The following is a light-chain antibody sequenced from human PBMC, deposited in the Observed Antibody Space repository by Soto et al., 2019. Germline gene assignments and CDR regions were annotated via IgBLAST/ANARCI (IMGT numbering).Light chain of an antibody. CDR2: DVD. J-gene: IGLJ1*01. CDR3: SSFTNSSPLGV. Sequence: QSVLTQPASVSGSPGQSITISCTGTSSDVGSYNYVSWYQHHPGKAPKLVIYDVDDRPSGVSNRFSGSKSGNTASLTISGLQAEDEADYYCSSFTNSSPLGVFGTGIKVT. V-gene: IGLV2-14*03. CDR1: SSDVGSYNY.